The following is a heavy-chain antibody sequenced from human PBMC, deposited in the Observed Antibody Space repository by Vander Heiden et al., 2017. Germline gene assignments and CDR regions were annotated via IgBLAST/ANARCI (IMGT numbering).Heavy chain of an antibody. V-gene: IGHV3-21*01. CDR2: ITGNSRSI. Sequence: VQLVESGGGRVKPGGSRRRSCVASGFTVGGYTMSWVRQARGKGLEWVSSITGNSRSIDDTDSVKSRFTISRDNAQNSLFLQMNSLGAEDTAVFYGARVNGEFRDYWGQGTLVTVSS. CDR1: GFTVGGYT. CDR3: ARVNGEFRDY. D-gene: IGHD3-10*01. J-gene: IGHJ4*02.